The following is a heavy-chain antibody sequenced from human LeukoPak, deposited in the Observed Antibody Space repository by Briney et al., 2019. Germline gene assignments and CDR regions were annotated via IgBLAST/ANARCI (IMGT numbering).Heavy chain of an antibody. CDR3: ARDSSGYYYFDY. CDR1: GGTFSSYA. CDR2: IIPIFGTA. V-gene: IGHV1-69*05. D-gene: IGHD3-22*01. Sequence: SVKVSCKASGGTFSSYAISWVRQAPGQGLEWMGGIIPIFGTANYAQKFQGRVTITTDESTSTAYMELSSLRSEDTAVYYCARDSSGYYYFDYWGQGTLVTVSS. J-gene: IGHJ4*02.